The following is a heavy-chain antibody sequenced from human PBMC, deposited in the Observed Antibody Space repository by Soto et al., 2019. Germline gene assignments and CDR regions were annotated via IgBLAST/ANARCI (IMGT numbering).Heavy chain of an antibody. J-gene: IGHJ6*02. CDR3: AKDPRRYCSSTSCPAHYYYYGMDV. D-gene: IGHD2-2*01. CDR2: ISGSGGST. CDR1: GFTFSSYA. V-gene: IGHV3-23*01. Sequence: GGCLRLSCAASGFTFSSYAMSWVRQAPGKGLEWVSAISGSGGSTYYADSVKGRFTISRDNSKNTLYLQMNSLRAEDTAVYYCAKDPRRYCSSTSCPAHYYYYGMDVWGQGTTVTVSS.